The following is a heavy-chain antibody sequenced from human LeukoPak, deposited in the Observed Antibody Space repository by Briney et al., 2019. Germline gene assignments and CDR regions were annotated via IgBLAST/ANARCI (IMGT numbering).Heavy chain of an antibody. CDR1: GFTFSSYA. Sequence: GGSLRLSCAASGFTFSSYAMSWVRQAPGKGLEWVSYISSSGSTIYYADSVKGRFTISRDNAKNSLYLQMNSLRAEDTAVYYCARSITMVRGVILGEFDYWGQGTLVTVSS. D-gene: IGHD3-10*01. J-gene: IGHJ4*02. CDR3: ARSITMVRGVILGEFDY. CDR2: ISSSGSTI. V-gene: IGHV3-48*04.